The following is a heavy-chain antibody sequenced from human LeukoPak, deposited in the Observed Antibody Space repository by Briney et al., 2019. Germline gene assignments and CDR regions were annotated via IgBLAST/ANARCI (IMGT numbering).Heavy chain of an antibody. CDR2: INYSGST. CDR3: ARGWQTAFLDYHPDAFDI. Sequence: SETLSLTCTVSGGSISSFYWSWIRQPPGRGLEWIGYINYSGSTNYNPSLKSRVTISVDTSKNQFSLKLSSVTAADTAVYYCARGWQTAFLDYHPDAFDIWGQGTMVTVSS. D-gene: IGHD3/OR15-3a*01. J-gene: IGHJ3*02. CDR1: GGSISSFY. V-gene: IGHV4-59*01.